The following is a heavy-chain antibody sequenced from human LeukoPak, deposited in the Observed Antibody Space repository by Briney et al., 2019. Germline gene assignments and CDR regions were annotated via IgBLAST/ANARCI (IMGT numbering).Heavy chain of an antibody. CDR1: GYTFTSYD. J-gene: IGHJ6*03. CDR3: ARASPRRARYYYYMDV. CDR2: MNPNSGNT. Sequence: ASVKVSCKASGYTFTSYDINWVRQATGQGLEWMGWMNPNSGNTGYAQKFQGRVTITRNTSISTAYMELSSLRSEDTAVYYCARASPRRARYYYYMDVWGKGTTVTVSS. V-gene: IGHV1-8*03.